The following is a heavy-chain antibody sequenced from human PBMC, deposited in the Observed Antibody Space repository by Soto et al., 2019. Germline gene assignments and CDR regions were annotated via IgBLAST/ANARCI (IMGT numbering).Heavy chain of an antibody. J-gene: IGHJ5*02. CDR2: LSNSGGDR. D-gene: IGHD6-6*01. CDR3: ARRSSSSLGSLFDP. Sequence: ACTGLYCATSACRFSTYAICWSRTAPGKGLEWVSVLSNSGGDRYYADSVKGRFTISRDNSKNQFSLKLSSVTPTDTAVYYCARRSSSSLGSLFDPWGRGILVTVSS. V-gene: IGHV3-23*01. CDR1: ACRFSTYA.